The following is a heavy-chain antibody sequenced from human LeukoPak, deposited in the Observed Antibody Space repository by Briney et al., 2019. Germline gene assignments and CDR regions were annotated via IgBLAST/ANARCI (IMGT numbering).Heavy chain of an antibody. Sequence: SETLSLTCSVSGGSISSYYWSWIRQPRGKGLEWIGYISYTGNTNYNPSLKSRVTMSGDTPKNQFSLKLNSVTAADTAVYYCVRVGGSPLGALDIWGQGTMVTVSS. CDR2: ISYTGNT. D-gene: IGHD1-14*01. CDR1: GGSISSYY. CDR3: VRVGGSPLGALDI. J-gene: IGHJ3*02. V-gene: IGHV4-59*01.